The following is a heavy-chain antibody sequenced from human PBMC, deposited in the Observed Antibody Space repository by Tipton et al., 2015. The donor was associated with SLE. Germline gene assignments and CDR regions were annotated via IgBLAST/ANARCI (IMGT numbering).Heavy chain of an antibody. Sequence: SLRLSCAASGFTFSSHWMHWVRQAPGKGLVWVSQINVDGSGTTYADSVKGRFTLSRDNAKNAVYLQMNSLRAEDTAVYYCVRGGFGSGLDCWGQGTLVIVSS. CDR1: GFTFSSHW. V-gene: IGHV3-74*01. J-gene: IGHJ4*02. CDR3: VRGGFGSGLDC. D-gene: IGHD3-10*01. CDR2: INVDGSGT.